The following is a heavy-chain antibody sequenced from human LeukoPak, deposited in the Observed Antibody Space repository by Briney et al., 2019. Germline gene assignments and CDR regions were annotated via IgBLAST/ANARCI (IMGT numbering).Heavy chain of an antibody. Sequence: GASVTVSCKASGYTFTGYYMHWVRQAPGQGLEWMGWINPNSGGTNYAQKFQGRVTMTRDTSISTAYMELSRLRSDDTAVYCCARDLPDYYDSSGYYYVSGFDIWGQGTMVTVSS. CDR2: INPNSGGT. CDR1: GYTFTGYY. CDR3: ARDLPDYYDSSGYYYVSGFDI. D-gene: IGHD3-22*01. J-gene: IGHJ3*02. V-gene: IGHV1-2*02.